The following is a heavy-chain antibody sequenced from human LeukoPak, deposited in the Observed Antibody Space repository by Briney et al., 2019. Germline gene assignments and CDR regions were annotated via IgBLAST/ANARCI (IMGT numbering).Heavy chain of an antibody. V-gene: IGHV3-21*01. D-gene: IGHD3-10*01. CDR1: GFTFSSYS. J-gene: IGHJ4*02. CDR2: ISSSSSYI. CDR3: ARTARGELSQYYFDY. Sequence: GGSLRLSCAASGFTFSSYSMNWVRQAPGKGLEWVSSISSSSSYIYYADSVKGRFTISRDNAKNSLYLQMNSLRAEDTAVYYCARTARGELSQYYFDYWGQGTLVTVSS.